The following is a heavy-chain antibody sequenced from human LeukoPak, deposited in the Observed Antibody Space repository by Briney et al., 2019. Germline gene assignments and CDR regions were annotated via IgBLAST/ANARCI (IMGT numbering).Heavy chain of an antibody. V-gene: IGHV3-33*01. J-gene: IGHJ4*02. CDR1: GFTFSDYG. CDR2: IWYDGSKK. Sequence: PGRSLRLSCAASGFTFSDYGIHWVRQAPGQGLEWVALIWYDGSKKYYADSVKGRFTISRDNTKNTLYLQLNSLRADDTAVYYCARAHSSSSTFDLWGQRTLVTVSS. CDR3: ARAHSSSSTFDL. D-gene: IGHD6-6*01.